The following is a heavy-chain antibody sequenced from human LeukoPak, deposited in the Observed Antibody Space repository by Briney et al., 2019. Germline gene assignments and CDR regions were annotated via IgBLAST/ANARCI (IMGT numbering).Heavy chain of an antibody. CDR3: ARSNDYGYYFDY. D-gene: IGHD4-17*01. V-gene: IGHV5-51*01. CDR2: IYPGDSDT. J-gene: IGHJ4*02. CDR1: GYSFTTYW. Sequence: GESLKISCEGSGYSFTTYWIGWVRQMPGKGLEWMGIIYPGDSDTRYSPSFQGQDTISVDKSIGTAYLQWSSLKASDTAMYYCARSNDYGYYFDYWGQGTLVTVSS.